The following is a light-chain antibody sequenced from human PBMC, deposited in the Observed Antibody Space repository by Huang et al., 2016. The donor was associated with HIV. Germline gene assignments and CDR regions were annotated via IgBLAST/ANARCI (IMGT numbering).Light chain of an antibody. J-gene: IGKJ1*01. CDR2: AAS. CDR1: PSVGSN. V-gene: IGKV3-15*01. CDR3: QQHNSWPRT. Sequence: EIVMTQSPATLSVSPGERATLSCRASPSVGSNLAWYQQRRGQAPRLLIYAASTRATGIPARFSGSGSGTELTLTVSSLQSEDFAVYYCQQHNSWPRTFGQGTRV.